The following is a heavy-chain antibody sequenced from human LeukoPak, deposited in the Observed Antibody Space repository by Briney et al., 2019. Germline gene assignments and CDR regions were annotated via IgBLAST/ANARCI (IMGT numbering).Heavy chain of an antibody. CDR1: GYTFTGYY. J-gene: IGHJ4*02. V-gene: IGHV1-2*02. Sequence: ASVKVSCKAAGYTFTGYYMHWVRQAPGQGLEWMGWINPNSGGTNYAQEFQGRVTMTRDTSISTAYMELSRLRSDDTAVYYCARVLAGEYFYFDYWGQGTLVTVSS. D-gene: IGHD3-9*01. CDR2: INPNSGGT. CDR3: ARVLAGEYFYFDY.